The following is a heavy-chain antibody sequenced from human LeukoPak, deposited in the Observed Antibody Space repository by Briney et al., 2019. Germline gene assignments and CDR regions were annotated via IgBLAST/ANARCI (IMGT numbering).Heavy chain of an antibody. CDR3: ARGAVVPAAILYFDY. J-gene: IGHJ4*02. D-gene: IGHD2-2*01. Sequence: PSETLSLTCTVSGGSISSYYWSWIRQPPGKGLEWIGYIYYSGSTNYNPSLKSRVTISVDTSKNQFSLKLSSVTAAGTAVYYCARGAVVPAAILYFDYWGQGTLVTVSS. CDR2: IYYSGST. CDR1: GGSISSYY. V-gene: IGHV4-59*01.